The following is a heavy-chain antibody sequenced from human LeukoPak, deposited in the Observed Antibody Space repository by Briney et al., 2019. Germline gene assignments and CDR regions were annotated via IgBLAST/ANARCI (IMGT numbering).Heavy chain of an antibody. D-gene: IGHD6-19*01. CDR1: GYTFTSYG. Sequence: ASVKVSCKASGYTFTSYGVSWVRQAPGQGLEWMGWINPNSGGTNYAQKFQGRVTMTRDTSISTAYMELSRLRSDDTAVYYCAREQWLVPSYWGQGTLVTVSS. CDR3: AREQWLVPSY. CDR2: INPNSGGT. V-gene: IGHV1-2*02. J-gene: IGHJ4*02.